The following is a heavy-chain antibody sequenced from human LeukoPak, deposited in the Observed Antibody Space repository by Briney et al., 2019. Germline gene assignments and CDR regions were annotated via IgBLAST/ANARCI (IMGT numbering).Heavy chain of an antibody. D-gene: IGHD6-25*01. V-gene: IGHV3-13*01. CDR1: GFTFSGYD. J-gene: IGHJ3*01. CDR3: VRAHVAAGLALDL. Sequence: TGGSLRLSCAASGFTFSGYDMLWVRQATGKGLEWVSGIGIPGDTYYPGSVKGRFTISRENAKNSFYLQMNSLRVEDTAVYYCVRAHVAAGLALDLWGQGTMVTVSS. CDR2: IGIPGDT.